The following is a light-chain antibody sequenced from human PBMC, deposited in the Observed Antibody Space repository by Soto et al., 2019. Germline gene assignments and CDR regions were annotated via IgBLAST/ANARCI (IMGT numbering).Light chain of an antibody. Sequence: DIVLTQSPDSLAVSLGERATINCKSSQNVLSTSNNKNSIAWYQQKPGLPPKLLIFWASTRESGVPDRFSGGGSGTDFTLTINNLQAEDVAVYSCQQYFSLPPTFGRGTKVEIK. J-gene: IGKJ1*01. CDR1: QNVLSTSNNKNS. CDR3: QQYFSLPPT. V-gene: IGKV4-1*01. CDR2: WAS.